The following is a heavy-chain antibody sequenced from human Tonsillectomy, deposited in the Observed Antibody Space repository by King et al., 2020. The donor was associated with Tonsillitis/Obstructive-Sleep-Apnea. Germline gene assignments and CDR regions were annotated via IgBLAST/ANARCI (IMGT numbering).Heavy chain of an antibody. Sequence: VQLQESGPGLVKPSQTLSLTCTVSGGSISSGGYYWSWIRQHPGKGLEWIGYIYYSGSTYYNPSLKSLVSISVDPSKNQFSLKLSSVTAADTAVYYCARKYGDHDAFEIWGQGTMVTVSS. J-gene: IGHJ3*02. V-gene: IGHV4-31*01. CDR3: ARKYGDHDAFEI. CDR2: IYYSGST. D-gene: IGHD4-17*01. CDR1: GGSISSGGYY.